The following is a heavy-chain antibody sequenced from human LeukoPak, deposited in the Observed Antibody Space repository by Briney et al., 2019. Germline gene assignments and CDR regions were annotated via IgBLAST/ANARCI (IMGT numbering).Heavy chain of an antibody. Sequence: SETLSLTCTVSGGSISSGGYYWSWIRQHPGKGLEWIVYIYYSGSTYCNPSLKSRVTISVDTSKNQFSLKLSSVTAADTAVYYCARAYHYDILTGYNWFDPWGQGTLVTVSS. V-gene: IGHV4-31*03. D-gene: IGHD3-9*01. CDR1: GGSISSGGYY. J-gene: IGHJ5*02. CDR3: ARAYHYDILTGYNWFDP. CDR2: IYYSGST.